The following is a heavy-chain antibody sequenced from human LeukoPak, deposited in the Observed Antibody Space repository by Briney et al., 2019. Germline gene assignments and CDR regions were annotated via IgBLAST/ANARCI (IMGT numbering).Heavy chain of an antibody. CDR2: IYSGGST. CDR1: GFTVSSSY. V-gene: IGHV3-53*01. Sequence: GGSLRLSCAASGFTVSSSYMSWVRQAPGKGLEWVSVIYSGGSTYYADSVKGRFTISRDNTKKSLYLQLNSLRPEDSAVYYCARPRGCGSARCNNFDYWGQGTLVTVSS. CDR3: ARPRGCGSARCNNFDY. D-gene: IGHD2-2*01. J-gene: IGHJ4*02.